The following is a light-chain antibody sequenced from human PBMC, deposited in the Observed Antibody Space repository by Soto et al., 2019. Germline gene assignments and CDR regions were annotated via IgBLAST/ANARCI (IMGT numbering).Light chain of an antibody. CDR2: GAS. J-gene: IGKJ1*01. Sequence: EIVMTXSPATLSVSXXXXXTLSCRASQSVSSNLAWYQQKPGQAPRLLIYGASTRATGIPARFSGSGSGTEFTLTISSLQSEDFAVYYCQQYNNWPPTWTFGQGTKVEIK. CDR1: QSVSSN. V-gene: IGKV3-15*01. CDR3: QQYNNWPPTWT.